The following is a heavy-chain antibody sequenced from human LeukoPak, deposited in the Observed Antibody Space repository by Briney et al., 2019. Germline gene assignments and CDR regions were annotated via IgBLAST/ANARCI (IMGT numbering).Heavy chain of an antibody. D-gene: IGHD3-10*01. J-gene: IGHJ5*02. CDR1: GFTFSSYG. V-gene: IGHV3-30*18. CDR3: AKDRLLWFGELFTWFDP. CDR2: ISYDGSNK. Sequence: PGGSLRLSCAASGFTFSSYGMHWVRQAPGKGLEGVAVISYDGSNKYYADSVKGRFTISRDNSKNTLYLQTNSLRAEDTAVYYCAKDRLLWFGELFTWFDPWGQGTLVTVSS.